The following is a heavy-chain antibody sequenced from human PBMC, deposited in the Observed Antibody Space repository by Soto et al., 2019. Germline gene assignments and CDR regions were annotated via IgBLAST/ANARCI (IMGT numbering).Heavy chain of an antibody. V-gene: IGHV3-73*01. CDR2: IRSKTNSYAT. J-gene: IGHJ4*02. CDR1: GFTFVGSA. Sequence: RLSFAASGFTFVGSAMHWVRQASGKGLEWVGHIRSKTNSYATAYAESVKGRFTISRDGSMNTAYLQMNSLKTEDTAVYFCTRQTDAVQWLVVPTDYNFDYWGQGTLVTVSS. D-gene: IGHD6-19*01. CDR3: TRQTDAVQWLVVPTDYNFDY.